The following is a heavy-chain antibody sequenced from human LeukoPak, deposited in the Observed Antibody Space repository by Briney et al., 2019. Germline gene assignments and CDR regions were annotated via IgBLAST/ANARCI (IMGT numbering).Heavy chain of an antibody. J-gene: IGHJ4*02. CDR1: GYTFSSYY. CDR3: ARDTGPLVVVVSAMGGLDY. V-gene: IGHV1-46*01. D-gene: IGHD2-21*01. Sequence: GASVKVSCKASGYTFSSYYIHWVRQAPGQGLEWMGIINPSGGSTSYTQKFQGRVTMTRDTSTSTVYMELSSLRSEDTAVYYCARDTGPLVVVVSAMGGLDYWGQGTLVTVSP. CDR2: INPSGGST.